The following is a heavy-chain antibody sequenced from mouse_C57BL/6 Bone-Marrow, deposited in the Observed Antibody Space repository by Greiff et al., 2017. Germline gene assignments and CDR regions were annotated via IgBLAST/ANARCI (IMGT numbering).Heavy chain of an antibody. CDR1: GFTFSDYG. J-gene: IGHJ3*01. V-gene: IGHV5-17*01. Sequence: EVKVEESGGGLVKPGGSLKLSCAASGFTFSDYGMHWVRQAPEKGLEWVAYLSSGSSPIYYADTVQGRFTISRDNGKKTLFLQMTSLRSEDTAMYYCARSSYTYWGQGTLGTVSA. CDR3: ARSSYTY. D-gene: IGHD1-1*01. CDR2: LSSGSSPI.